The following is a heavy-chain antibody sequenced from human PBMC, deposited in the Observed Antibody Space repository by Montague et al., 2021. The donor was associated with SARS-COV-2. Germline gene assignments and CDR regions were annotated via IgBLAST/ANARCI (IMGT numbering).Heavy chain of an antibody. CDR1: GGSISSNN. CDR2: IYYSGST. Sequence: SETLSLTCTASGGSISSNNWSWIRQPPGKGLEWIGYIYYSGSTNYNPSLKSRVAISVDTSKNQFSLKLSSVTAADTAVYYCARTYYDILTGYYNRGAFGIWGQGTMVTVSS. V-gene: IGHV4-59*08. D-gene: IGHD3-9*01. CDR3: ARTYYDILTGYYNRGAFGI. J-gene: IGHJ3*02.